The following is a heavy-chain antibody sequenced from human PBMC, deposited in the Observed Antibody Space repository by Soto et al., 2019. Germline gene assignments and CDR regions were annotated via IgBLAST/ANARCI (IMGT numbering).Heavy chain of an antibody. V-gene: IGHV1-18*01. Sequence: QVQLVQSGAEVKKPGASVRVSCKTSGYTFINYGITWVRQAPGQGLEWMGWLSAYNGDTSSSEKLQDRFTMTTDTYTNTVYMDLRSLTSDDTAVYDCARWSAIVGGAEALDVWGQGTMVIVSS. CDR3: ARWSAIVGGAEALDV. D-gene: IGHD1-26*01. J-gene: IGHJ3*01. CDR1: GYTFINYG. CDR2: LSAYNGDT.